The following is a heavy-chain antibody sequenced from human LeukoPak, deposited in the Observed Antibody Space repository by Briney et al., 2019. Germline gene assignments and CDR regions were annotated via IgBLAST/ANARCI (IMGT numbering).Heavy chain of an antibody. J-gene: IGHJ5*02. CDR2: INHSGST. D-gene: IGHD3-3*01. V-gene: IGHV4-34*01. CDR1: GGSFSGYY. Sequence: TSETLSLTCAVYGGSFSGYYWSWIRQPPGKGLEWIGEINHSGSTNYNPSLKSRVTISVDTSKNQFSLKLSSVTAADTAVYYCARFSRFTGYNWFDPWGQGTLVTVSS. CDR3: ARFSRFTGYNWFDP.